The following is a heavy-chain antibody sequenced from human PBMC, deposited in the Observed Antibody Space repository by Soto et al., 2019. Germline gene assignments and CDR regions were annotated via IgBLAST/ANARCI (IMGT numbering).Heavy chain of an antibody. J-gene: IGHJ6*03. Sequence: QVQLVESGGGLVKPGGSLRLSCAASGFTFSDYYMSWIRQAPGKGLEWVSYISSSGSTIYYADSVKGRFTISRDNAKNSLYLQMNSLRAEDTAAYYCARAGTIFGVVINYYYYYMDVWGKGTTVTVSS. CDR1: GFTFSDYY. CDR3: ARAGTIFGVVINYYYYYMDV. D-gene: IGHD3-3*01. V-gene: IGHV3-11*01. CDR2: ISSSGSTI.